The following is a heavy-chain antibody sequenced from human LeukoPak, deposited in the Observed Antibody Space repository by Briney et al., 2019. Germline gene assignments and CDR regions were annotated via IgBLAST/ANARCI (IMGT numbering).Heavy chain of an antibody. CDR2: ISSSSSTI. V-gene: IGHV3-48*04. D-gene: IGHD6-19*01. J-gene: IGHJ4*02. CDR3: ARDPSSSGWYGYYFDY. Sequence: GGSLRLSCAASGFTFSSYSMNWVRQAPGKGLEWVSYISSSSSTIYYADSVKGRFTISRDNAKNSLYLQMNSLRVEDTAVYYCARDPSSSGWYGYYFDYWGQGTLVTVSS. CDR1: GFTFSSYS.